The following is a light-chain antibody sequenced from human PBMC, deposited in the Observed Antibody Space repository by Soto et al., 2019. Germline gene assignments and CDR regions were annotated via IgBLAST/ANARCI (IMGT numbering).Light chain of an antibody. CDR2: GAS. CDR1: QSFRTN. CDR3: QQYNSYSWT. J-gene: IGKJ1*01. Sequence: EIVMTQSPATLSVSPGERATLSCRASQSFRTNLAWYQHKPGQSPRLLIYGASNRATGFPARFSGSGSGTDFTLTISSLQPDDFATYYCQQYNSYSWTFGQGTKVDI. V-gene: IGKV3-15*01.